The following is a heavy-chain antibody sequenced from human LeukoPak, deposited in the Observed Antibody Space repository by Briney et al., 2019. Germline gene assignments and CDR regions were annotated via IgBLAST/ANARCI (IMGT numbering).Heavy chain of an antibody. D-gene: IGHD2-2*01. CDR3: ARAPPYCSSTSCFGFDP. CDR1: GYTFTSYD. V-gene: IGHV1-8*01. CDR2: MNPNSGNT. Sequence: ASVKVSCKASGYTFTSYDINWVRQATGQGLEWMGWMNPNSGNTGYAQKFQGRVTMTRNTSISTAYMELSSPRSEDTAVYYCARAPPYCSSTSCFGFDPWGQGTLVTVSS. J-gene: IGHJ5*02.